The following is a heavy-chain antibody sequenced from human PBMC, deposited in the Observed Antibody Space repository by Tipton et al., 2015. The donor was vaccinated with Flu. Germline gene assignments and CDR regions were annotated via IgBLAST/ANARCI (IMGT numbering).Heavy chain of an antibody. D-gene: IGHD3-9*01. CDR2: INPSDGTA. J-gene: IGHJ3*02. Sequence: QVQLVQSGTEVKKPGASVKVSCKTSGYLFTTYYIQWVRQAPGQGLEWMGVINPSDGTATYAQKFQGRVSMTRDTSTGTVYMEMSSLRSDDTALYYCARDFHKYYDISIGYYWGAFDIWGQGTVVTVSS. CDR3: ARDFHKYYDISIGYYWGAFDI. V-gene: IGHV1-46*01. CDR1: GYLFTTYY.